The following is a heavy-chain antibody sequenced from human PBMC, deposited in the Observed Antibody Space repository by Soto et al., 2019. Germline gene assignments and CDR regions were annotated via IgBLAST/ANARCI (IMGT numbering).Heavy chain of an antibody. V-gene: IGHV3-30*18. CDR1: GFTFSSYG. D-gene: IGHD4-17*01. Sequence: WGSLRLSCAASGFTFSSYGMHWVRQAPGKGLEWVAVISYDGSNKYYADSVKGRFTISRDNSKNTLYLQMNSLRAEDTAVYYCAKGTNRDYADXWGQGTLVTVSX. CDR2: ISYDGSNK. CDR3: AKGTNRDYADX. J-gene: IGHJ4*02.